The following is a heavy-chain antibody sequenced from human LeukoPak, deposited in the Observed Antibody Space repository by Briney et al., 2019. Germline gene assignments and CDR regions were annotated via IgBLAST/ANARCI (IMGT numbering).Heavy chain of an antibody. CDR3: ARALGTYYYGSGSYGY. D-gene: IGHD3-10*01. CDR1: GGTFSSYA. V-gene: IGHV1-69*05. Sequence: SVKVSCKASGGTFSSYAISWVRQAPGQGLEWMGGIIPIFGTANYAQKFQGRVTITTDESTSTAYMELSSLRSEDMAVYYCARALGTYYYGSGSYGYWGQGTLVTVSS. J-gene: IGHJ4*02. CDR2: IIPIFGTA.